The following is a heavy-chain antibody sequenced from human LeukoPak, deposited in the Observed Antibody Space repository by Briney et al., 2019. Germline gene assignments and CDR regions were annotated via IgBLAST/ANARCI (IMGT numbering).Heavy chain of an antibody. J-gene: IGHJ4*02. CDR3: ARGEFPSDREF. CDR1: GGSVISGSYY. D-gene: IGHD3-10*01. Sequence: ASETLSLTCTVSGGSVISGSYYWNWIRQPPGKGLEWIGYIYYSGSTNYNASLKSRVTISVDTSKNQFSLKLTSVTSADTAVYYRARGEFPSDREFWGQGALITVSS. V-gene: IGHV4-61*01. CDR2: IYYSGST.